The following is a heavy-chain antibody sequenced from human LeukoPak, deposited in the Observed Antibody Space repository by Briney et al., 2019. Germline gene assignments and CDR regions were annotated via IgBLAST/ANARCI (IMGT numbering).Heavy chain of an antibody. CDR1: GFTFSSYV. J-gene: IGHJ4*02. CDR2: ISYDDGSNK. V-gene: IGHV3-30*04. CDR3: ARDVRQGYSYGFHY. D-gene: IGHD5-18*01. Sequence: PGGSLRLSCAASGFTFSSYVMHWVRQAPGKGLEWVALISYDDGSNKYYADSVKGRFTISRDNSKNTLYLQMNSLRTEDTAVYHCARDVRQGYSYGFHYWGQGTLVTVSS.